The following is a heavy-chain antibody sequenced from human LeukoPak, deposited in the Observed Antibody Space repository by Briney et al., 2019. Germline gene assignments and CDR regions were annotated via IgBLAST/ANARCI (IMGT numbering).Heavy chain of an antibody. J-gene: IGHJ4*02. Sequence: ASVKVSCKASGYTFTGYYMHWVRQAPGQGLEWMGWINPNSGGTNYAQKFQGRVTMTRDTSISTAYMELSRLRSDDTAVYYCARGHGYNDSSGYHIWGQGTLVTVSS. CDR3: ARGHGYNDSSGYHI. V-gene: IGHV1-2*02. D-gene: IGHD3-22*01. CDR2: INPNSGGT. CDR1: GYTFTGYY.